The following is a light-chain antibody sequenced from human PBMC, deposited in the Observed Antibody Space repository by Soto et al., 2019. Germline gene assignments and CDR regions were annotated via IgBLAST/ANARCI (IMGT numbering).Light chain of an antibody. Sequence: QSALTQPASLSGSPGQSITISCTGTSSDIGAYDYVSWFQQHPGKAPKLMISEVNNRPSGVSNRFSGSKSGNTAYLTIPGLQAEDEADYYCSSYTSSSTLFGTGTKVTVL. CDR1: SSDIGAYDY. CDR3: SSYTSSSTL. CDR2: EVN. J-gene: IGLJ1*01. V-gene: IGLV2-14*01.